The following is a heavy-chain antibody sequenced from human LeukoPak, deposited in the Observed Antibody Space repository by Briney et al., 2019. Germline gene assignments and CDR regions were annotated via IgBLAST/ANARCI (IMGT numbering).Heavy chain of an antibody. CDR1: GFTFSSYG. CDR2: IRYGGSNK. D-gene: IGHD3-10*01. CDR3: AGMVRGVIWAFDY. J-gene: IGHJ4*02. Sequence: GGSLRLSCAASGFTFSSYGMHWVRQAPGKGLEWVAFIRYGGSNKYYADSVKGRFTISRDNSKNTLYLQMNSLRAEDTAVYYCAGMVRGVIWAFDYWGQGTLVTVSS. V-gene: IGHV3-30*02.